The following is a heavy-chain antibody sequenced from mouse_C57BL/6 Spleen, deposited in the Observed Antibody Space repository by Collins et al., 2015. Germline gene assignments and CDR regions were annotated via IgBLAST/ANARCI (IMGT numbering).Heavy chain of an antibody. J-gene: IGHJ2*01. D-gene: IGHD2-1*01. V-gene: IGHV1S22*01. CDR2: IYPGSGST. CDR1: FTSYW. CDR3: TSYGNYFDY. Sequence: FTSYWMHWVKQRPGQGLEWIGNIYPGSGSTNYDEKFKSKATLTVDTSSSTAYMQLSSLTSEDSAVYYCTSYGNYFDYWGQGTTLTVSS.